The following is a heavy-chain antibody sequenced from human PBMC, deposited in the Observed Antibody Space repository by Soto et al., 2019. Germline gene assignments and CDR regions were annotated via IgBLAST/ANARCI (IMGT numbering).Heavy chain of an antibody. Sequence: ASVKVSCKASGGTFSSYAISWVRQAPGQGLEWMGGIIPIFGTANYAQKFQGRVTITADESTSTAYMELSSLRSEDTAVYYCAGGFSVPLSIAAAGKTRNYYYYGMDVWGQGTTVTVSS. J-gene: IGHJ6*02. V-gene: IGHV1-69*13. CDR2: IIPIFGTA. CDR1: GGTFSSYA. CDR3: AGGFSVPLSIAAAGKTRNYYYYGMDV. D-gene: IGHD6-13*01.